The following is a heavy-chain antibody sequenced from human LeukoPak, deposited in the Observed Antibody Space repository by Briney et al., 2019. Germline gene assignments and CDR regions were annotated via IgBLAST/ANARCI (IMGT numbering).Heavy chain of an antibody. V-gene: IGHV3-30*04. J-gene: IGHJ4*02. D-gene: IGHD5-18*01. Sequence: GGSLRLSCAASGFTFSSYVMHWVRQAPGKGLEWVAIISYDGSNEYYADSVKGRFTISRDNSKNTLYLQMNSLRAADTAVYYCARGWSYSYGYDYWGQGTLVTVSS. CDR3: ARGWSYSYGYDY. CDR2: ISYDGSNE. CDR1: GFTFSSYV.